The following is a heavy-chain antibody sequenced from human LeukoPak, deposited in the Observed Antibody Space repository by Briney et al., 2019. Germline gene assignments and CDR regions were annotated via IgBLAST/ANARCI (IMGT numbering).Heavy chain of an antibody. J-gene: IGHJ4*02. Sequence: GGSLRLSCAASGFTASSNDMSWVRQAPGKGLECVSVLYSGGNTYYADSVKGRFTISRDNSKNTLYLQMNSLRAEDTAVYYCATYLRTGYSSGWYYFDYWGQGTLVTVSS. CDR3: ATYLRTGYSSGWYYFDY. V-gene: IGHV3-53*01. D-gene: IGHD6-19*01. CDR2: LYSGGNT. CDR1: GFTASSND.